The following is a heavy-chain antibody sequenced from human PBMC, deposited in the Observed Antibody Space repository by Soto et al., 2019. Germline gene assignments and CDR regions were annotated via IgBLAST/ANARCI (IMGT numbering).Heavy chain of an antibody. V-gene: IGHV4-31*02. CDR1: GGSISSGGYC. J-gene: IGHJ4*02. Sequence: SETLSLTCTVSGGSISSGGYCWSWIRQHPGKGLEWIGYIYYSGSTYYNPSLKSRVTISVDTSKNQFSLKLSSVTAADTAVYYCARIPYDSSGYSFDYWGQGTLVTVSS. CDR2: IYYSGST. CDR3: ARIPYDSSGYSFDY. D-gene: IGHD3-22*01.